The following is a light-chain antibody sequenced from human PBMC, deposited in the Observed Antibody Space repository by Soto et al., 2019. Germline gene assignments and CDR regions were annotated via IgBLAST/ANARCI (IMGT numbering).Light chain of an antibody. J-gene: IGKJ1*01. V-gene: IGKV3-15*01. Sequence: EIVLTQSPGTLSLSPGERATLSCRASQRLRSSLAWYQQKPGQAPRLLIYDASTRATGIPARFSGSGSGTDFTLTISGLQSEDFAVYYCQQYNNWPQTFGQGTKVDIK. CDR1: QRLRSS. CDR2: DAS. CDR3: QQYNNWPQT.